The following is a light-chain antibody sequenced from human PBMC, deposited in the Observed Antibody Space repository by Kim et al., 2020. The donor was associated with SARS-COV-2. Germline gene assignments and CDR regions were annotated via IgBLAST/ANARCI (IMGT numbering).Light chain of an antibody. J-gene: IGKJ1*01. CDR3: QQLSNYPRT. CDR2: AAS. CDR1: QGVSSY. V-gene: IGKV1-9*01. Sequence: ASVGDRVTIPCRASQGVSSYFAWYQQKPGEAPKLLIYAASTLQSGVPSRFSGSGSGTDFTLTINDLQPEDCATYYCQQLSNYPRTFGQGTKVEIK.